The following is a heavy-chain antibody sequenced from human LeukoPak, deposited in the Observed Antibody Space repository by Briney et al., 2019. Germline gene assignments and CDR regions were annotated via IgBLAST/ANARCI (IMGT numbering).Heavy chain of an antibody. CDR1: GFTFSSYA. V-gene: IGHV3-23*01. CDR2: ISSSGGIT. Sequence: PGGSLRLSCAASGFTFSSYAMSWVRQAPGKGLEWVSGISSSGGITYYADSVKGRFTISRDNSKNTLYLQMNSLRAGDTAVYYCAKAVQGAIFPTDCWGQGTLVTVSS. CDR3: AKAVQGAIFPTDC. D-gene: IGHD1-26*01. J-gene: IGHJ4*02.